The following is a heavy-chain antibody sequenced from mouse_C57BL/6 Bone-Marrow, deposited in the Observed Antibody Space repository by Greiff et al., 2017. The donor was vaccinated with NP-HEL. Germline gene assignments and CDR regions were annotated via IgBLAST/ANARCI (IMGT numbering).Heavy chain of an antibody. CDR3: ARKGSSYGWYFDV. CDR1: GFSLTSYG. Sequence: QVQLKESGPGLVQPSQSLSIPCTVSGFSLTSYGVHWVRQSPGKGLEWLGVIWSGGSTDYNAAFISRLSISKDNSKSQVFVKMNSLQADDTAIYYCARKGSSYGWYFDVWGTGTTVTVSS. CDR2: IWSGGST. J-gene: IGHJ1*03. D-gene: IGHD1-1*01. V-gene: IGHV2-2*01.